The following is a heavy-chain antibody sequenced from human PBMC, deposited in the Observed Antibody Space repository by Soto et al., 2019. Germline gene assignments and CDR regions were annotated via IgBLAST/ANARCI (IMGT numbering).Heavy chain of an antibody. V-gene: IGHV5-51*01. Sequence: EVQLVQSGAEVKKPGESLKISCNGSGYSFTSYWIGWVRQMPVKGLEWMGIIYPGDSYTRYSPSFQGQVTISADKSISTAYLQWSSLKASDTAMYYCARVEEYCSGGSCGAFDIWGQGTMVTVSS. CDR2: IYPGDSYT. D-gene: IGHD2-15*01. J-gene: IGHJ3*02. CDR1: GYSFTSYW. CDR3: ARVEEYCSGGSCGAFDI.